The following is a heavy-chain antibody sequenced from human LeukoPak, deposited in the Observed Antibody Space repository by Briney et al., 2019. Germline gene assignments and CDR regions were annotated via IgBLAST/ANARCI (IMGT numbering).Heavy chain of an antibody. D-gene: IGHD4-23*01. CDR3: ARERQGTSHYDGKESFDY. CDR2: IEQDGREK. J-gene: IGHJ4*02. CDR1: AFTFSNSW. Sequence: GGSLKLSCVASAFTFSNSWMSWVRQVPGKGLEWVANIEQDGREKNYVDSVKGRFTISRDNGMNSLYLEMNSLRAEDTAVYYCARERQGTSHYDGKESFDYWGQGTLVTVSS. V-gene: IGHV3-7*01.